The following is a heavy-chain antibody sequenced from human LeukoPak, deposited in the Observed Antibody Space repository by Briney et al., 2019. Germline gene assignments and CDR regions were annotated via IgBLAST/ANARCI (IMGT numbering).Heavy chain of an antibody. CDR2: IYYSGST. V-gene: IGHV4-59*08. J-gene: IGHJ4*02. Sequence: SETLSLTCTVSGGFISSYYWSWIRQPPGKGLEWIGYIYYSGSTNYNPSLKSRVTISVDTSKNQFSLKLSSVTAADTAVYYCARQGSRDGVWGQGTLVTVSS. D-gene: IGHD1-26*01. CDR1: GGFISSYY. CDR3: ARQGSRDGV.